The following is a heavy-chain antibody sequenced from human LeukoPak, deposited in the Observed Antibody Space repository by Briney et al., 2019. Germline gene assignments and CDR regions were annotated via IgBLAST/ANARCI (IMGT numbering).Heavy chain of an antibody. J-gene: IGHJ4*02. V-gene: IGHV3-74*01. CDR2: IDVDGSIT. D-gene: IGHD6-6*01. Sequence: GGSLRLSCAASGFNFNSHWMHWVRQGPGKGLVWVSRIDVDGSITNYADSVKGRFTISRDNAKNSLFLQMNSLRAEDTAVYYCARGGAARPDYWGQGTLVTVSS. CDR1: GFNFNSHW. CDR3: ARGGAARPDY.